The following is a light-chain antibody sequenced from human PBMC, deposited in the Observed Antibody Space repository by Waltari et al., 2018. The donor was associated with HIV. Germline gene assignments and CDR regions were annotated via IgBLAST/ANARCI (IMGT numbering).Light chain of an antibody. CDR1: RSDIGDYNY. CDR2: DVK. J-gene: IGLJ1*01. V-gene: IGLV2-14*03. Sequence: HSALTQPASLSGSPGQSITISCCGFRSDIGDYNYFPWYQQYQGKVPKLIIYDVKYRPSGVSNRFSGSKSDSAAFLNISGLQTEDEAVYHCCSYTSGSTHVFGTGTEVTVL. CDR3: CSYTSGSTHV.